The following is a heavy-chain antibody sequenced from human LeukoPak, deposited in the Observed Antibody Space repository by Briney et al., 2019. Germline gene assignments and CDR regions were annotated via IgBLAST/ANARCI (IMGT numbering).Heavy chain of an antibody. J-gene: IGHJ4*02. D-gene: IGHD3-22*01. CDR2: INHSGST. Sequence: SETLSLTCAVYGGSFSGYYWSWIRQPPGKGLEGIGEINHSGSTNYNPSLKSRVTISVDTSKNQFSLKLSSVTAADTAVYYCARGSGSSGYLRRLDYWGQGTLVTVSS. CDR1: GGSFSGYY. CDR3: ARGSGSSGYLRRLDY. V-gene: IGHV4-34*01.